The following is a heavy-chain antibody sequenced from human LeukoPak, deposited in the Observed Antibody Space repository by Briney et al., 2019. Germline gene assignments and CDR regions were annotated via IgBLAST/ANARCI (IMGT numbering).Heavy chain of an antibody. J-gene: IGHJ4*02. CDR2: IIPIFGTA. Sequence: ASVKVSCKASGGTFSSYAISWVRQAPGQGLEWMGGIIPIFGTANYAQKFQGRVTITADGSTSTAYMELSSLRSEDTAVYYCAREGDSSSWSYYFDYWGQGTLVTVSS. CDR1: GGTFSSYA. CDR3: AREGDSSSWSYYFDY. D-gene: IGHD6-13*01. V-gene: IGHV1-69*13.